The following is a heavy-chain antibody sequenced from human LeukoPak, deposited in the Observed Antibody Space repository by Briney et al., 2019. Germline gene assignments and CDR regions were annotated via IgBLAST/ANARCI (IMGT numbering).Heavy chain of an antibody. CDR2: INHSGST. CDR1: GGSFSGYY. J-gene: IGHJ4*02. V-gene: IGHV4-34*01. Sequence: SETLSLTCAVYGGSFSGYYWSWIRQPPGKGLEWIGEINHSGSTNYNPSLKSRVTISVDTSKNQFSLKLSSVTAADTAVYYCARVALAVARQIDYWGQGTLVTVSS. D-gene: IGHD6-19*01. CDR3: ARVALAVARQIDY.